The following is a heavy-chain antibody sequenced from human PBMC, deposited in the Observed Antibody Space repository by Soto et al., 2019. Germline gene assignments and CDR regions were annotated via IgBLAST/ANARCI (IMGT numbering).Heavy chain of an antibody. J-gene: IGHJ4*01. Sequence: QVQIQESGPGLVTPSDTLSLTCTVSDASITNFFWNWVRQPAGGPLEWIGRLYLGGAPTYNPSLRSRIFISADTSKNQLSLKLTSVTAADTAVYYCAADSGRGGRAFDHWGHGALANVSS. D-gene: IGHD3-10*01. CDR2: LYLGGAP. V-gene: IGHV4-4*07. CDR3: AADSGRGGRAFDH. CDR1: DASITNFF.